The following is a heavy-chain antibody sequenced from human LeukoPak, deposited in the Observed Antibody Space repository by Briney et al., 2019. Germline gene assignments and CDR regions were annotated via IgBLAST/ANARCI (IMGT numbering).Heavy chain of an antibody. V-gene: IGHV3-30-3*01. CDR3: ARTYSSGWFADFDY. J-gene: IGHJ4*02. Sequence: GRSLRLSCAASGFTFSSYAMHWVRQAPGKGLEWVAVISYDGSNKYYADSVKGRFTISRDNSKNTLYLQMNSLRAEDTAVYYCARTYSSGWFADFDYWGQGTLVTVSS. D-gene: IGHD6-19*01. CDR1: GFTFSSYA. CDR2: ISYDGSNK.